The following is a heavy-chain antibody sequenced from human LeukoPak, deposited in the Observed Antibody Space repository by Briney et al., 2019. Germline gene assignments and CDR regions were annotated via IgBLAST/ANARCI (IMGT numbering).Heavy chain of an antibody. Sequence: SQTLSLTCTVSGGSISSGSYYWSWIRQPAGKGLEWIGRIYTSGSTNYNPSLKSRVTMSVDTSKNQFSLKLSSVTAADTAVYYCARGKLTDAFDTWGQGTMVTVSS. CDR2: IYTSGST. CDR1: GGSISSGSYY. J-gene: IGHJ3*02. D-gene: IGHD4/OR15-4a*01. V-gene: IGHV4-61*02. CDR3: ARGKLTDAFDT.